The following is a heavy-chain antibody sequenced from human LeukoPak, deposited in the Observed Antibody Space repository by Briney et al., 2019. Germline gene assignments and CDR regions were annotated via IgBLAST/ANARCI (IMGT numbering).Heavy chain of an antibody. CDR1: DDSMSGYS. Sequence: PSETLSLTCTVSDDSMSGYSWSWLRQPAGKELEWIGRIYSSYFTEYNLSLDGRVTMSIDTSKNQFSLMLDSVTAADTAVYYCARVHIVTGTYFDSWGQGALVTASS. CDR3: ARVHIVTGTYFDS. D-gene: IGHD3-10*01. CDR2: IYSSYFT. V-gene: IGHV4-4*07. J-gene: IGHJ4*02.